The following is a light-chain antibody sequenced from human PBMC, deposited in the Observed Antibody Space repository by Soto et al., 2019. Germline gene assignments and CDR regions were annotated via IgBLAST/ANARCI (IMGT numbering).Light chain of an antibody. CDR1: QDISNY. V-gene: IGKV1-33*01. CDR3: QQYDNLPLT. CDR2: DAS. Sequence: DIQMTQSPSSLSASVGDRVTITCQASQDISNYLNWYQQKPGKAPKLLIYDASNMERGVPSRFSGSRSGTDFTFTISSLQPEDIATYYCQQYDNLPLTFGGGTKVEI. J-gene: IGKJ4*01.